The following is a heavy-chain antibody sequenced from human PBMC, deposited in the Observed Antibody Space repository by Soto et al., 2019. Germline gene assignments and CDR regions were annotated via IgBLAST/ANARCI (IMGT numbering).Heavy chain of an antibody. J-gene: IGHJ4*02. CDR2: ISGSGSNT. CDR3: AKGLSPSYYDILTGPDF. D-gene: IGHD3-9*01. Sequence: GESLKISCAASGFTFSIYAMNWVRQAPGKGLEWVAVISGSGSNTFYADSVRGRFTISRDNSKKTVYLQMNSLRAEDTAIYYCAKGLSPSYYDILTGPDFWGQGTLVTVSS. V-gene: IGHV3-23*01. CDR1: GFTFSIYA.